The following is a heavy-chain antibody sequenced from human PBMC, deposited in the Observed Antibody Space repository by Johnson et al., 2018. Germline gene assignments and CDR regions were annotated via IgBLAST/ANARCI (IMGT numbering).Heavy chain of an antibody. CDR2: IYYSGST. CDR3: ARPVSRQRLEDAFDI. J-gene: IGHJ3*02. Sequence: QVQLQESGPGLVKPSETLSLTCTVSGGSISSSSYSWGWIRQPPGKGLEWIGSIYYSGSTYYNPSLKSRVTMSVDTSKNQFSLKLSSVTAADTAVYYCARPVSRQRLEDAFDIWGQGTMVTVSP. D-gene: IGHD6-25*01. V-gene: IGHV4-39*01. CDR1: GGSISSSSYS.